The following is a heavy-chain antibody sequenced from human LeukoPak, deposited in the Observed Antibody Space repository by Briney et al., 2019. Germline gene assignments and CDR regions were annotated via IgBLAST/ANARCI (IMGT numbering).Heavy chain of an antibody. J-gene: IGHJ4*02. CDR3: ARDLGGGNY. Sequence: ASVKVSCKASGGTFSSYDISWVRQAPGQGLEWMGGITPIFGTAKYAQKFQGRVTMTRDTSISTAYMELSRLRSDDTAVYYCARDLGGGNYWGQGTLVTVSS. V-gene: IGHV1-69*05. CDR1: GGTFSSYD. CDR2: ITPIFGTA. D-gene: IGHD2-15*01.